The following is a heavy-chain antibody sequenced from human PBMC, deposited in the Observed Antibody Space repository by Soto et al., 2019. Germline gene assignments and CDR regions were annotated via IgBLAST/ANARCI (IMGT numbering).Heavy chain of an antibody. J-gene: IGHJ4*02. Sequence: QLQLQESGPGQVKPSETLSLTCTVSSGSINSGSYYWGWIRQPPGKGLEWIGTMYYSGSTYYNSSLKSRVTMSVDTSKNQFSLKLSSVTAADTAVYYGARHSDSSGHIVDYWGQGTLVTVSA. D-gene: IGHD3-22*01. CDR2: MYYSGST. CDR3: ARHSDSSGHIVDY. V-gene: IGHV4-39*01. CDR1: SGSINSGSYY.